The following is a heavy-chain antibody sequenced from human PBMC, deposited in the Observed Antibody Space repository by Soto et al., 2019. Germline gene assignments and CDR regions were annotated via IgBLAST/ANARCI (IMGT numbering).Heavy chain of an antibody. CDR2: IIPIFGTA. V-gene: IGHV1-69*13. CDR1: GGTFSSYA. Sequence: GASVKVSCKASGGTFSSYAISWVRQAPGQGLEWMGGIIPIFGTANYAQKFQGRVTITADESTSTAYMELSSLRSEDTAVYYCARAHIVVVTASKTESPFDYWGQGTLVTVSS. J-gene: IGHJ4*02. D-gene: IGHD2-21*02. CDR3: ARAHIVVVTASKTESPFDY.